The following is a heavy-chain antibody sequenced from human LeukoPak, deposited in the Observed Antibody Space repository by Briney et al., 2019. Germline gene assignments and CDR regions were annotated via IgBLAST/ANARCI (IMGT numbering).Heavy chain of an antibody. J-gene: IGHJ4*02. Sequence: SVKVSCKASGGTFSSYAFSRVRQAPGQGLEWMGGIIPIFGTANYAQKFQGRVTITADTSTSTAYMELSSLRSDDTAVYYCARGSRTGWYYFDYWGQGTLVTVSS. D-gene: IGHD6-19*01. CDR1: GGTFSSYA. CDR3: ARGSRTGWYYFDY. CDR2: IIPIFGTA. V-gene: IGHV1-69*06.